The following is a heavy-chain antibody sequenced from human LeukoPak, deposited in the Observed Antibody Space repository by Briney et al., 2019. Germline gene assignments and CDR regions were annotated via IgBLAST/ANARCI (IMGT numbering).Heavy chain of an antibody. J-gene: IGHJ4*02. D-gene: IGHD3-10*01. Sequence: PSETLSLTCAVYGGSFSGYYWSWIRQPPGKGLEWIGEINHSGSTNYNPSLKSRVTISVDTSKNQFSLKLSSVTAADTAVYYCARFYGSGSYYQDYWGQGTLVTVSS. CDR3: ARFYGSGSYYQDY. CDR2: INHSGST. CDR1: GGSFSGYY. V-gene: IGHV4-34*01.